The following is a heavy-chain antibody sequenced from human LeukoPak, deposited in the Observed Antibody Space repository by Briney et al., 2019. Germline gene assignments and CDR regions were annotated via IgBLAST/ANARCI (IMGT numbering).Heavy chain of an antibody. D-gene: IGHD3-22*01. J-gene: IGHJ5*02. V-gene: IGHV3-23*01. CDR3: ARVLSGSWDWFDP. Sequence: PGGSLRLSCAVSGFAFGSEAMSWVRQSPARGLEWVASISPGGGTTYYADYVKGRFTISRDNAMNTVYLQMNSLRAEDTAVYYCARVLSGSWDWFDPWGQGTLVTVSS. CDR2: ISPGGGTT. CDR1: GFAFGSEA.